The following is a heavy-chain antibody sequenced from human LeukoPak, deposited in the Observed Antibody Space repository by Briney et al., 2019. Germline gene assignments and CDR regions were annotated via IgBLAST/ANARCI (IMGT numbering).Heavy chain of an antibody. D-gene: IGHD2-15*01. Sequence: GGSLRLSCAASGFTFSSSSMNWVRQAPGKGLEWVSYITASSSTEYYADSVKGRFTISRDNSKNTLYLQMNSLRAEDTAVYYCARGYCSGGSCYTLWFDPWGQGTLVTVSS. CDR1: GFTFSSSS. CDR3: ARGYCSGGSCYTLWFDP. V-gene: IGHV3-48*01. CDR2: ITASSSTE. J-gene: IGHJ5*02.